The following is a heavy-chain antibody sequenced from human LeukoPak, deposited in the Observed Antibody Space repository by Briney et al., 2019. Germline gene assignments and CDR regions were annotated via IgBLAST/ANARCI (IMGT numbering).Heavy chain of an antibody. CDR2: IYYSGST. Sequence: SWVRQHPGKGLEWIGYIYYSGSTYYNPSLKSRVTISVDTSKNQFSLKLSSVTAADTAVYYCARVYGDYAQGIGMDVWGQGTTVTVSS. CDR3: ARVYGDYAQGIGMDV. J-gene: IGHJ6*02. D-gene: IGHD4-17*01. V-gene: IGHV4-31*02.